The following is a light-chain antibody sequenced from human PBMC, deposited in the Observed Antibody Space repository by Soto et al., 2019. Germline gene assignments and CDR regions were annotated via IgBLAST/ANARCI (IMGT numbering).Light chain of an antibody. CDR2: EVT. J-gene: IGLJ7*01. CDR3: RSYANSSAFHAI. CDR1: SSDVGTYNL. Sequence: QSVLTQPASVSGSPGQSITISCTGTSSDVGTYNLVSWYQQHPGKAPKLVIYEVTKRPSGVSDRFSGSKSGNTASLTISGLQAEDEADYYCRSYANSSAFHAIFGGGTKLTVL. V-gene: IGLV2-23*02.